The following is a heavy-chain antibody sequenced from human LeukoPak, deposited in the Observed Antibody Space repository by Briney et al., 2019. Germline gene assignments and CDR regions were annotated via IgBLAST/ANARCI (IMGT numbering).Heavy chain of an antibody. Sequence: PSETLSLTCTVSGGSISSSSYYWGWIRQPPGKGLEWIGYIYYSGSTNYNPSLKSRVTISVDTSKNQFSLKLSSVTAADTAVYYCARAGPDWYFDLWGRGTLVTVSS. CDR1: GGSISSSSYY. CDR2: IYYSGST. V-gene: IGHV4-61*05. CDR3: ARAGPDWYFDL. J-gene: IGHJ2*01.